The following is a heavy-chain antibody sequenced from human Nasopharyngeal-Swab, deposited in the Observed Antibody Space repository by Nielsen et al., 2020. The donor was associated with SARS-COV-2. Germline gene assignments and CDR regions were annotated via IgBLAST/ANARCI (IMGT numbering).Heavy chain of an antibody. CDR3: AREPPATYYYDSSGYPKSSYYYGMDV. CDR2: INSDGSST. J-gene: IGHJ6*02. CDR1: GFTFSSYW. Sequence: RGSLRLSCAASGFTFSSYWMHWVRQAPGKGLVWVSRINSDGSSTSYADSVKGRFTISRDNAKNTLYLQMNSLRAEDTAVYYCAREPPATYYYDSSGYPKSSYYYGMDVWGQGTTVTVSS. D-gene: IGHD3-22*01. V-gene: IGHV3-74*01.